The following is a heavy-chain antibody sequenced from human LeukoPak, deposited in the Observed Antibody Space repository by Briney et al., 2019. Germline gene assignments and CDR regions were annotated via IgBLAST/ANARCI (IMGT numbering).Heavy chain of an antibody. Sequence: GGSLTLSCGASGFTLSSNYMLWVRPAPGRGREGVSVIYSRGRTYYADSLKGIVTIARDTAKNTLYLQKNSLRAEDTPVYYSARDRKFADYGNVGYFDYWRQGTLVTVP. CDR3: ARDRKFADYGNVGYFDY. V-gene: IGHV3-66*01. CDR2: IYSRGRT. CDR1: GFTLSSNY. J-gene: IGHJ4*02. D-gene: IGHD4-17*01.